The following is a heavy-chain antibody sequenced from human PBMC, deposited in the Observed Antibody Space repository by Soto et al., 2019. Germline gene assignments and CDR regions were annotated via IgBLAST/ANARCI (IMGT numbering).Heavy chain of an antibody. J-gene: IGHJ4*02. CDR1: GFTFSTYG. V-gene: IGHV3-23*01. Sequence: EVQLLESGGGLVHPGGSRRLSGPASGFTFSTYGMSWVRQAPGKGLEWVPIVSGSGGSTYYAATVKGRFTISRDNSKNTLYLQMNSLRAEDTAVYYCAKDPATIAVAGTFDYWGQGTLVIVSS. CDR2: VSGSGGST. D-gene: IGHD6-19*01. CDR3: AKDPATIAVAGTFDY.